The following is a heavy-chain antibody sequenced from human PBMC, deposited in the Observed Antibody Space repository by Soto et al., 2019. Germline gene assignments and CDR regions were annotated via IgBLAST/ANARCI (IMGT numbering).Heavy chain of an antibody. J-gene: IGHJ4*02. CDR3: ASHDYVWGSYRSRPFDY. V-gene: IGHV3-7*03. CDR2: IKQDGSEK. CDR1: GFTFSSYW. Sequence: PGGSLRLSCAASGFTFSSYWMSWVRQAPGKGLEWVANIKQDGSEKYYVDSVKGRFTISRDNAKNSLYLQMSSLRAEDTAVYYCASHDYVWGSYRSRPFDYWGQGTLVTVSS. D-gene: IGHD3-16*02.